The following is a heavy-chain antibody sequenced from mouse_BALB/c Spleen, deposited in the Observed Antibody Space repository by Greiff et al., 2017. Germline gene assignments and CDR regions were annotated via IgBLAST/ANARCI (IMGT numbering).Heavy chain of an antibody. Sequence: VQLQQSGAELVKPGASVKLSCTASGFNIKDTYMHWVKQRPEQGLEWIGRIDPANGNTKYDPKFQGKATITADTSSNTAYLQLSSLTSEDTAVYYCARGTLKGDFDYWGQGTTLTVSS. CDR2: IDPANGNT. CDR3: ARGTLKGDFDY. J-gene: IGHJ2*01. CDR1: GFNIKDTY. D-gene: IGHD1-3*01. V-gene: IGHV14-3*02.